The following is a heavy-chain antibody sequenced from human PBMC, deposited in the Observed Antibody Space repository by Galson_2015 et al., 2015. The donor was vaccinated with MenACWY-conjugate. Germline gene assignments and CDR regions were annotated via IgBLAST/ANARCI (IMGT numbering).Heavy chain of an antibody. Sequence: SVKVSCKASGGTFSSYAISWVRQAPGQGLEWMGGIIPIFGTANYAQKFQGRVTITADESTSTAYMELSSLRSEDKAVYYCARETGQLGYCSGSSCQGGFDYWGQGTLVTVSS. CDR1: GGTFSSYA. D-gene: IGHD2-15*01. CDR2: IIPIFGTA. CDR3: ARETGQLGYCSGSSCQGGFDY. V-gene: IGHV1-69*13. J-gene: IGHJ4*02.